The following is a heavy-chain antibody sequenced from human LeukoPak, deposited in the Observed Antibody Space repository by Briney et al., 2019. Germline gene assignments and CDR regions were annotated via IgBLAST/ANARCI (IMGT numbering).Heavy chain of an antibody. V-gene: IGHV4-59*01. Sequence: PETLSLTCTVSGGSISSYYWSWLRQPPGKGLEWIGYIYYSGSTNYNPSLTSRVTISVDTSKNQFSLKLSSVTAADTAVYYCARADIVVVPAAPRYYYYYYMDVWGKGTTVTVSS. CDR2: IYYSGST. J-gene: IGHJ6*03. CDR1: GGSISSYY. D-gene: IGHD2-2*01. CDR3: ARADIVVVPAAPRYYYYYYMDV.